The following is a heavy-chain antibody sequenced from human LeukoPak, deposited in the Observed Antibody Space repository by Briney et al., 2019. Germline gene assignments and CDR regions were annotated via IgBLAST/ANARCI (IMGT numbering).Heavy chain of an antibody. CDR3: ARDAALLPGKYYYYMDV. D-gene: IGHD1-14*01. CDR1: GFTLSIYN. Sequence: GGSLRLSCVGSGFTLSIYNMNWVRQAPGKGLEWVSSITGSSTYTNYADSLKGRFTISRDNAKNSIYLEMNSLTAEDTAVYFCARDAALLPGKYYYYMDVWGKGTRVTVSS. J-gene: IGHJ6*03. V-gene: IGHV3-21*01. CDR2: ITGSSTYT.